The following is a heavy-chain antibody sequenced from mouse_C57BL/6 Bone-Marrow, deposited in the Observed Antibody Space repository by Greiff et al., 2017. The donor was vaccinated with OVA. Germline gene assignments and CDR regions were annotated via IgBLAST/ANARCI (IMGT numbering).Heavy chain of an antibody. CDR3: AIGYYLYYAMDY. CDR2: INPNNGGT. CDR1: GYTFTDYY. J-gene: IGHJ4*01. D-gene: IGHD2-3*01. V-gene: IGHV1-26*01. Sequence: EVQLQQSGPELVKPGASVKISCKASGYTFTDYYMNWVKQSHGKSLEWIGDINPNNGGTSYNQKFKGKATLTVDKSSSTAYMELRSLTSEDSAVYYCAIGYYLYYAMDYWGQGTSVTVSS.